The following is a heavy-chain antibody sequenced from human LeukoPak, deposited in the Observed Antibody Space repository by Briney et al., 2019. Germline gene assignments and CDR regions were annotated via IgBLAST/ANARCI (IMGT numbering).Heavy chain of an antibody. CDR2: IYHSGST. V-gene: IGHV4-4*02. CDR1: GGSISSSNW. Sequence: SETLSLTCAVSGGSISSSNWWSWVRQPPGKGLEWIGEIYHSGSTYYNPSLKSRVTISVDTSKNQFSLKLSSVTAADTAVYYCARGQQWLVQYFDYWGQGTLVTVSS. D-gene: IGHD6-19*01. CDR3: ARGQQWLVQYFDY. J-gene: IGHJ4*02.